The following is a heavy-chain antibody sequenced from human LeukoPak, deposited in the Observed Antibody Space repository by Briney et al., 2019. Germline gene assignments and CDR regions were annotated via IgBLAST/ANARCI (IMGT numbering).Heavy chain of an antibody. J-gene: IGHJ6*02. CDR2: ISTRSSYL. CDR1: GFTFSTYT. Sequence: GGSLRLSCAASGFTFSTYTMNWVRQAPGKGLQWVSSISTRSSYLYYADSVKGRFTISRDDAKNSLYLQMNTLRVEDTAVYYCTRDLMDYDVSTGLHHYYMDVWGQGTTVTVSS. CDR3: TRDLMDYDVSTGLHHYYMDV. D-gene: IGHD3-9*01. V-gene: IGHV3-21*01.